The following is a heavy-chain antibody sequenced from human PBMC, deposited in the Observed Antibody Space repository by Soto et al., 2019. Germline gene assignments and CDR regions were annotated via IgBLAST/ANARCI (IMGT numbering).Heavy chain of an antibody. CDR3: VLWPPYYFDY. Sequence: EVQLLESGGGLVQPGGSLRLSCEASGFTFSSYAMSWVRQAPGKGLEWVSAIIGSGGSTYYADSVKGRFTISSDNSKNTLYLQMNSLRAEDTAVYYCVLWPPYYFDYWGQGTLVTVSS. CDR1: GFTFSSYA. J-gene: IGHJ4*02. CDR2: IIGSGGST. D-gene: IGHD3-10*01. V-gene: IGHV3-23*01.